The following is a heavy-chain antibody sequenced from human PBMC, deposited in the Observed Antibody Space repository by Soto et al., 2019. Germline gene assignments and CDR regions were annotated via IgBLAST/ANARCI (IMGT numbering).Heavy chain of an antibody. D-gene: IGHD3-22*01. CDR1: GFTFSSYA. V-gene: IGHV3-23*01. J-gene: IGHJ4*02. Sequence: PGGSLRLSCAASGFTFSSYAMSWVRQAPGKGLEWVSAISGSGGSTYYADSVKGRFTISRDNSKNTLYLQMNSLRAEDTAVYYCAKPPHYYDSSGYSGWGQGTLVTVSS. CDR3: AKPPHYYDSSGYSG. CDR2: ISGSGGST.